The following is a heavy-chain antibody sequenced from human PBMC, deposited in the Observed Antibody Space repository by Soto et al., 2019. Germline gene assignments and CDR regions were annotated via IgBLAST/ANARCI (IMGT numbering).Heavy chain of an antibody. V-gene: IGHV1-69*01. CDR1: GDTFKNYA. J-gene: IGHJ4*01. CDR2: IIPIFGKT. Sequence: QVQLVQSGAEVRKPGSSVKVSCRASGDTFKNYAISWVRQAPGQGLEWMGGIIPIFGKTDYAQTFHGRVTINGDESTHTAHMALRGLRSDDTALYYCATSGYNYGPFDYWGRGLLVTVSS. CDR3: ATSGYNYGPFDY. D-gene: IGHD2-15*01.